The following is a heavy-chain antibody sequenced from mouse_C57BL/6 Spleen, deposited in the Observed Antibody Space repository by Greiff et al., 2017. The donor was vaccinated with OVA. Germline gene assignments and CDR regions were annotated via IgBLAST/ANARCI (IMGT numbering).Heavy chain of an antibody. CDR1: GYSITSGYY. Sequence: DVKLQESGPGLVKPSQSLSLSCSVTGYSITSGYYWNWIRQFPGNKLEWMGYISYDGSNNYNPSLKNRISITRDTSKNQFFLKLNSVTTEDTATYYCARECYYYGSSGVYYFDYWGQGTTLTVSS. D-gene: IGHD1-1*01. V-gene: IGHV3-6*01. J-gene: IGHJ2*01. CDR2: ISYDGSN. CDR3: ARECYYYGSSGVYYFDY.